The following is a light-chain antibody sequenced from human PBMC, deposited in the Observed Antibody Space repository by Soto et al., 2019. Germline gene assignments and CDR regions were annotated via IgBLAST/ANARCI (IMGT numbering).Light chain of an antibody. J-gene: IGLJ2*01. Sequence: QSVLTQPASVSGSPGQSITISCTGTSSDIGGYNYVSWYQQHPGQAPKLLIYEVISRPSGISNRFSASKSGNTASLTISGLQTEDEAHYYCSSYTASTTVIFGGGTKVTVL. CDR1: SSDIGGYNY. CDR2: EVI. CDR3: SSYTASTTVI. V-gene: IGLV2-14*01.